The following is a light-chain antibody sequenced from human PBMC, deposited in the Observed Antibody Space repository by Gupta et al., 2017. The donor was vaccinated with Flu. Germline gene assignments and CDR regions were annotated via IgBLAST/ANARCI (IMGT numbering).Light chain of an antibody. Sequence: SVLTQPPSASGTPGQRVTMSCSGSSPNIGSNYVFWYQQFPGTVPKLLIYRNNQRPSGVPDRFSGSKSGTSASLAISGLRAEDEADYYCAAWDDSLSGRVFGGGTKLTVL. J-gene: IGLJ2*01. V-gene: IGLV1-47*01. CDR2: RNN. CDR1: SPNIGSNY. CDR3: AAWDDSLSGRV.